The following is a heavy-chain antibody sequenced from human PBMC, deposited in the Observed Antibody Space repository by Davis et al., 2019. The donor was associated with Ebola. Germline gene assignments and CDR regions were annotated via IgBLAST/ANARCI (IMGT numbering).Heavy chain of an antibody. D-gene: IGHD2-2*01. J-gene: IGHJ5*02. CDR3: ARWRLCNSTSCYVFDP. CDR2: IDPSDSYT. Sequence: GESLKISCKGSGYSFTSYWISWVRQMPGKGLEWMGRIDPSDSYTNYSPSFQGHVTISADKSISTAYLQWSSLKASDTAMYYCARWRLCNSTSCYVFDPWGQGTLVTVSS. V-gene: IGHV5-10-1*01. CDR1: GYSFTSYW.